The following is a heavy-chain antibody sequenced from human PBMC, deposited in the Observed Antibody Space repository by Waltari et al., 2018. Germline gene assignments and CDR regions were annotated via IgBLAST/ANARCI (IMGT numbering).Heavy chain of an antibody. V-gene: IGHV1-69*04. Sequence: QVQLVQSGAEVKKPGSSVKVSCKASGGTFSSYAISWVRPAPGQGLEWMGGIIPILGIANYAQKFQGRVTITADESTSTAYMELSSLRSEDTAVYYCARVGRGGLAVAGTYFDYWGQGTLVTVSS. CDR3: ARVGRGGLAVAGTYFDY. J-gene: IGHJ4*02. D-gene: IGHD6-19*01. CDR1: GGTFSSYA. CDR2: IIPILGIA.